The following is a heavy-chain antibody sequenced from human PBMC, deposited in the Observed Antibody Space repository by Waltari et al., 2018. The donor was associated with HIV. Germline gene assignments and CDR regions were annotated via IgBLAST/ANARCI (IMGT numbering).Heavy chain of an antibody. V-gene: IGHV1-58*01. D-gene: IGHD2-21*01. CDR3: AAGLGYIVVPY. CDR1: GFKFSSSA. CDR2: IVVARGDT. Sequence: QMQVEQSGPDVKRPGTSVKLSCNICGFKFSSSAVQWMREACGERLEGIGWIVVARGDTNNAQKFQERVIITRDRSTNTAYMELRGLRSEDTAVYFCAAGLGYIVVPYWGQGTLVTVSS. J-gene: IGHJ4*02.